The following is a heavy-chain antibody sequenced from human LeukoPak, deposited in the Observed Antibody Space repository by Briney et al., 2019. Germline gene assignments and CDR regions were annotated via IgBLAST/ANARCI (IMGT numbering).Heavy chain of an antibody. Sequence: ASVKVSCKTSGYSFTDYYMHWVRQAPGQGLEWMGWINPNSGGTSSAQKFQGRVTMTRDTSITTVYMEVSRLTSDDTAIYYCARADRLHGGPYLIGPWGQGTLVTVSS. D-gene: IGHD3-16*01. J-gene: IGHJ5*02. V-gene: IGHV1-2*02. CDR1: GYSFTDYY. CDR2: INPNSGGT. CDR3: ARADRLHGGPYLIGP.